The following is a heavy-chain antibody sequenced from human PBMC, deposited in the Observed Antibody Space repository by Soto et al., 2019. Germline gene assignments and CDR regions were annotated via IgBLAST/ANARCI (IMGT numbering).Heavy chain of an antibody. CDR3: ARGVSNSGAYYTGPSAYDL. CDR1: GGTLNGYG. D-gene: IGHD3-10*01. V-gene: IGHV1-69*06. Sequence: QVQLVQSGAVVKKPGSSVSVSCKASGGTLNGYGSSWVRQAPGQGLEWMGGTVPVFDTSKYAPRFQCRVTITADKSTSTADMELSSVRSEDPAIYVCARGVSNSGAYYTGPSAYDLGGEGTLVIVSS. J-gene: IGHJ3*01. CDR2: TVPVFDTS.